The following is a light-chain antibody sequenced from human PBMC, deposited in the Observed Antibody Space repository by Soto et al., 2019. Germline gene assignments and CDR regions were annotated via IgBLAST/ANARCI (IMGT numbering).Light chain of an antibody. CDR3: SSYTRSSTLYV. V-gene: IGLV2-14*01. CDR2: DVS. Sequence: HSALTQPAYVSGSPGQSITISCTGTSSDVGGYNYVSWYQQHPGKAPKLMIYDVSNRPSGVSNRFSGSKSGNTASLTISGLQAEDEADYYCSSYTRSSTLYVIGTGTKVPVL. J-gene: IGLJ1*01. CDR1: SSDVGGYNY.